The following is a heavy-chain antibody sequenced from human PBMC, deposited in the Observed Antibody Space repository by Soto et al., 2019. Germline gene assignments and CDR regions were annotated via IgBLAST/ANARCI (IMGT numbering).Heavy chain of an antibody. CDR2: ISYNGNT. V-gene: IGHV4-39*01. J-gene: IGHJ4*02. CDR1: GASISSSRYY. Sequence: QLQLQESGPRLVKPSETLSLTCTVSGASISSSRYYWGWIRQPPGKGLEWIGSISYNGNTYYNASLKSRVTISVGTSENQFSLRLSSVAAADTAVYYCAGRPGCVSASCQFDYWGKGTLVTVSS. D-gene: IGHD2-2*01. CDR3: AGRPGCVSASCQFDY.